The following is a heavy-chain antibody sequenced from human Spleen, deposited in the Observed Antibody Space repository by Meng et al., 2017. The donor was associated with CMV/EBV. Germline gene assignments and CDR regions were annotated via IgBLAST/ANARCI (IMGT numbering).Heavy chain of an antibody. CDR3: ARDSDDYDFWSAYYTDAFDF. D-gene: IGHD3-3*01. V-gene: IGHV3-30*04. CDR1: GFTFRNYA. J-gene: IGHJ3*01. CDR2: ISYDGSNK. Sequence: GGSLRLSCGASGFTFRNYAVHWVRQAPGKGLEWVAVISYDGSNKYYADSVKGRFTISRDNSNNTLSLQMNSLRPEDTAVYYCARDSDDYDFWSAYYTDAFDFWGQGTMVTVSS.